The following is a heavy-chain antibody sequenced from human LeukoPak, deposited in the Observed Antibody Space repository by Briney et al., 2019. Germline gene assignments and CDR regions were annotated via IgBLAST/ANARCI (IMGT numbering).Heavy chain of an antibody. J-gene: IGHJ4*02. D-gene: IGHD3-22*01. V-gene: IGHV3-23*01. Sequence: GGSLRLSCAVSGITLSNYGMSWVRQAPGKGLEWVAGIGDSGGRTNYADSVKGRFTISRDNPKNTLYLQMNSLRAEDTAVYFCAKRGVVIRVILVGFHKEAYYFDSWGQGALVTVSS. CDR1: GITLSNYG. CDR3: AKRGVVIRVILVGFHKEAYYFDS. CDR2: IGDSGGRT.